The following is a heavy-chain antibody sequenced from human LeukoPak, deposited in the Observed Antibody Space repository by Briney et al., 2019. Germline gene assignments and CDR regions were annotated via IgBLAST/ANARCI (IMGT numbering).Heavy chain of an antibody. V-gene: IGHV1-8*03. Sequence: ASVKVSCKASGYTFTTYDINWVRQAAGQGLEWLGWMNPNGGNTAYAQSFQGRVTITGNTSISTSYMELSSLRSEDTAVYYCARTLIGSSGYSFGYWGQGTLVTVSS. CDR2: MNPNGGNT. J-gene: IGHJ4*02. CDR1: GYTFTTYD. CDR3: ARTLIGSSGYSFGY. D-gene: IGHD3-22*01.